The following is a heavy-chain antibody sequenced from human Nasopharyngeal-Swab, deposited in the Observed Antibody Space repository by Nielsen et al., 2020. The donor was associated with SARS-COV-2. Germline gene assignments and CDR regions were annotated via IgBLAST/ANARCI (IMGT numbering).Heavy chain of an antibody. D-gene: IGHD4-17*01. J-gene: IGHJ6*02. Sequence: WIRQPPGKGLEWIGEIYHSGSTNYNPSLKSRVTISVDKSKNQFSLKLSSVTAADTAVYYCARAQRGTVTIYYYYGMGVWGQGTTVTVSS. V-gene: IGHV4-4*02. CDR3: ARAQRGTVTIYYYYGMGV. CDR2: IYHSGST.